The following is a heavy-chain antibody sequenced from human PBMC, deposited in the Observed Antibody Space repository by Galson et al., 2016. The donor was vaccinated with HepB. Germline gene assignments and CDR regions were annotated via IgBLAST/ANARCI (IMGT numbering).Heavy chain of an antibody. J-gene: IGHJ4*02. CDR3: AMLAFVVVLGTRYYYFDF. Sequence: ETLSLTCTVSGGSISSKSYYWAWIRQPPGKGLEWIGNVYNSGSTYYNPSLKSRVTMSVDTSKNQFSLNLSSVTAADTAVYSCAMLAFVVVLGTRYYYFDFWGQGTLVTVSS. V-gene: IGHV4-39*01. D-gene: IGHD2-15*01. CDR2: VYNSGST. CDR1: GGSISSKSYY.